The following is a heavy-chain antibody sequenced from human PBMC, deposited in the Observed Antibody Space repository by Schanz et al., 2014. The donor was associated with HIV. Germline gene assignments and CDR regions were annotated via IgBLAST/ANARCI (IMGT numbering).Heavy chain of an antibody. CDR2: ISWSSGNI. V-gene: IGHV3-9*01. CDR3: ARIYGGNPSYYGMDV. Sequence: VQLVESGGGVVQPGRSLRLSCEASGFTFGNYAMHWVRQAPGKGLEWVSGISWSSGNIGYADSVKGRFTISRDNAKNSLYLQMNSLRDEDTAVYYCARIYGGNPSYYGMDVWGQGTTVTVSS. D-gene: IGHD4-17*01. CDR1: GFTFGNYA. J-gene: IGHJ6*02.